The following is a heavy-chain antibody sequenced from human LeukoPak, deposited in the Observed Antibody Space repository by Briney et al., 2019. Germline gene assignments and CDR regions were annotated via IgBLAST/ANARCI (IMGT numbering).Heavy chain of an antibody. J-gene: IGHJ4*02. D-gene: IGHD2-15*01. CDR1: GFTVSSNY. V-gene: IGHV3-66*01. CDR2: IYSGGST. CDR3: ARVLRGSGSCFDY. Sequence: GGSLRLSCAASGFTVSSNYMTWVRQAPGKGLEWVSIIYSGGSTYYAEYVKGRFTISRDNSKNTLYLQMNSLRAEDTAVYYCARVLRGSGSCFDYWGQGTMVTVSS.